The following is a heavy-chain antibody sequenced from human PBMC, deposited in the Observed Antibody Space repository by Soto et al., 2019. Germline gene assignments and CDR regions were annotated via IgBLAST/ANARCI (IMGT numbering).Heavy chain of an antibody. CDR2: VFYSGST. Sequence: QVQLQESGPGLAKPSETLSLTCTVSGGSISSYYWSWIRQPPGKGLEWIGYVFYSGSTNYNPSLKSRVTISVDTSKNQFSLKLNSVTAADTAVYYCARRYSSSFDYWGQGTLVTVSS. J-gene: IGHJ4*02. CDR3: ARRYSSSFDY. D-gene: IGHD6-13*01. V-gene: IGHV4-59*08. CDR1: GGSISSYY.